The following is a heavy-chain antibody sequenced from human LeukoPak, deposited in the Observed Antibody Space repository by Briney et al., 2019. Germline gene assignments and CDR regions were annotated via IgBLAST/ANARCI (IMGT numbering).Heavy chain of an antibody. V-gene: IGHV1-18*01. Sequence: GASVKVSCKTSGYTFTSYGITWVRQAPGEGREWMGWISAYNAKTDYARSLQGRLTMTTDTSTATVYMELKSLRSDDTAVYYCARCWSFDRGYCDYWGQGSLVTVSS. CDR2: ISAYNAKT. CDR1: GYTFTSYG. CDR3: ARCWSFDRGYCDY. J-gene: IGHJ4*02.